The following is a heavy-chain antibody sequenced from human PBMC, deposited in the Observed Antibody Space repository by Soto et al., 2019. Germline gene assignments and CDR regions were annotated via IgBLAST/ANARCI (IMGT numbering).Heavy chain of an antibody. J-gene: IGHJ5*02. Sequence: QVQLVQSGAEVKKPGSSVKVSCKASGGTFSSYAISWVRQAPGQGLEWMGGIIPIFGTANYAQKFQGRVTITADESTSTAYMELSSLRSEDTAVYYCARDGRTYSSSWHQTWFDPWGQGTLVTVSS. CDR2: IIPIFGTA. CDR3: ARDGRTYSSSWHQTWFDP. D-gene: IGHD6-13*01. CDR1: GGTFSSYA. V-gene: IGHV1-69*01.